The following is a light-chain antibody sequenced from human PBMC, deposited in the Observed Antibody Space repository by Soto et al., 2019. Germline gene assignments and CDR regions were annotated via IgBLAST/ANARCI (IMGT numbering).Light chain of an antibody. CDR3: QQYGSSPPMYT. V-gene: IGKV3-20*01. J-gene: IGKJ5*01. CDR2: GAS. Sequence: ENVLTQSPGTLSLSPGERATLSCRASQSVSSSYLAWYQQKPGQAPRLLIYGASSRATGIPDRFSGSGSGTDFTLTISRLEPKDFAVYYCQQYGSSPPMYTFGQGTRLEIK. CDR1: QSVSSSY.